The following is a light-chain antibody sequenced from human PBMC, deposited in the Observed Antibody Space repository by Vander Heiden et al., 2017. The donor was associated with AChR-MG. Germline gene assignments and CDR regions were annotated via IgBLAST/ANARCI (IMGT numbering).Light chain of an antibody. V-gene: IGKV3-20*01. CDR1: QSVSSSY. CDR2: GAS. CDR3: QQYGRSPLT. Sequence: EILLSHTPGTLSLSPGERATLACRASQSVSSSYFAWYQQKPGQAPRLLIHGASSSATGTPDRFSGSGSATDFTLTINRLEPEDSAVYYWQQYGRSPLTFGGGTKVEIK. J-gene: IGKJ4*01.